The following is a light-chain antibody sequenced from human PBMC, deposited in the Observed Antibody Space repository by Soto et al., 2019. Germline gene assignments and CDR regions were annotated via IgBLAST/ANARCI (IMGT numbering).Light chain of an antibody. CDR2: DAS. CDR3: QQCRDVPLT. J-gene: IGKJ4*01. V-gene: IGKV1-33*01. Sequence: DIQMTQSPSSLSASVGDRVTITCQASQDVGNCLNWYQQKAGRAPKFLMQDASNLETGVPSRFSGSGFGKYFSFTITSLQPEDVATYYCQQCRDVPLTFGGGTKVDIK. CDR1: QDVGNC.